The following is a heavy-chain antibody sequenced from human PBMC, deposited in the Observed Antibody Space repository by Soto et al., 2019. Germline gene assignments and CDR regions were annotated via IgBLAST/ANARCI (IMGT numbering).Heavy chain of an antibody. J-gene: IGHJ6*02. D-gene: IGHD3-3*02. CDR1: GVSITSSDSY. Sequence: QVQLQESGPGLVKPSQTLSLTCSVSGVSITSSDSYWSLIRQPPGKGLEWIGYINSRGRAYYKPSLKSRVSISTDTSKNQFSLRLTSVLVADTAVYFCVSFSTLSKDYGVDVWGQGTTVTVSS. V-gene: IGHV4-30-4*01. CDR2: INSRGRA. CDR3: VSFSTLSKDYGVDV.